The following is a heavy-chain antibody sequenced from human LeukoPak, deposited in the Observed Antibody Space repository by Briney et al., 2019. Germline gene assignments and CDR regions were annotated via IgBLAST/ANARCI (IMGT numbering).Heavy chain of an antibody. CDR3: VRGLGSYQFDY. J-gene: IGHJ4*02. Sequence: GGSLRLSCAASGFTFSIYWMHWVRQAPGKGLVWVSHSNGDVNTITYADSVKGRFTISRDNAKNTLYLQMNSLRAEDTAVYYCVRGLGSYQFDYWGQGTLVTVAS. D-gene: IGHD2-2*01. CDR2: SNGDVNTI. V-gene: IGHV3-74*01. CDR1: GFTFSIYW.